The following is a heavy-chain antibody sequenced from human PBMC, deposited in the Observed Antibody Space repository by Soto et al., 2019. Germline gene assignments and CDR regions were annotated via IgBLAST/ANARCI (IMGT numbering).Heavy chain of an antibody. V-gene: IGHV4-31*03. Sequence: QVQLQESGPGLVKPSQTLCLTCTVSGGSISSGGYYSSWIRQHPGKGLEWIGYIYYSGSTYYNPSLKSRVTISVDTSKNQFSLKLSSVTAADTAVYYCASIVSSAHGEFSDWGQGTLVTVSS. CDR2: IYYSGST. J-gene: IGHJ4*02. CDR3: ASIVSSAHGEFSD. D-gene: IGHD3-10*01. CDR1: GGSISSGGYY.